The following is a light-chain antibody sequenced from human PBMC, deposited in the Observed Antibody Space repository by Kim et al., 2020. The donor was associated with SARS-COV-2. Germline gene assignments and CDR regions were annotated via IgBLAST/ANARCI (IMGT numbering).Light chain of an antibody. V-gene: IGKV3-20*01. CDR1: QSVRSSY. J-gene: IGKJ1*01. CDR3: QQYGSSPGWT. CDR2: GAS. Sequence: PGERATLSCRASQSVRSSYLAWYQQKPGQAPRLLIYGASSRATGIPDRFSGSGSGTDFTLTISRLEPEDFAVYYCQQYGSSPGWTFGQGTKVDIK.